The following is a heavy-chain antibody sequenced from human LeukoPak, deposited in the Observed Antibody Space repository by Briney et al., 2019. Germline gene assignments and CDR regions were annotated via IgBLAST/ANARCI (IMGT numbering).Heavy chain of an antibody. V-gene: IGHV3-23*01. CDR2: ISGSGNYT. D-gene: IGHD4-17*01. J-gene: IGHJ4*02. CDR1: EPTFSSYP. Sequence: GGSLRLSCAASEPTFSSYPMSWVRQAPGKGLEWVSAISGSGNYTYCADSVEGRFTISRDNSKNTLYLQMNNLRAEDTAVYYCAKVVWEVTTNYWGQGTLVAVSS. CDR3: AKVVWEVTTNY.